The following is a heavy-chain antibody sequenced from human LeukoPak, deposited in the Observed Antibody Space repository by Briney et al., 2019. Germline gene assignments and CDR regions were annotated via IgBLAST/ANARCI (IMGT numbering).Heavy chain of an antibody. D-gene: IGHD3-16*02. CDR3: AKEITFGGVIVMGYFDY. Sequence: GGSLRLSCAASGFTFSSYAMSWVRQAPGKGLEWVSAISGSGGSTYYADSVKGRFTISRDNSKNTLYLQMNSLRAEDTAVYYCAKEITFGGVIVMGYFDYWGQGTLVTVSS. J-gene: IGHJ4*02. CDR1: GFTFSSYA. V-gene: IGHV3-23*01. CDR2: ISGSGGST.